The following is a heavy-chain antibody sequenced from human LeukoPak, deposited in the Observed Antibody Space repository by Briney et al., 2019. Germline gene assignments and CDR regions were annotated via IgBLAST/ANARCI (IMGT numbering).Heavy chain of an antibody. CDR2: ISYDGSNK. Sequence: GRSLRLSCAASGFTFSSYGMHWVRQAPGKELEWVAVISYDGSNKYYADSVKGRFTISRDNSKNTLYLQMNSLRAEDTAVYYCSASTLASGYESYYYYGMDVWGQGTTVTVSS. D-gene: IGHD5-12*01. V-gene: IGHV3-30*03. CDR1: GFTFSSYG. J-gene: IGHJ6*02. CDR3: SASTLASGYESYYYYGMDV.